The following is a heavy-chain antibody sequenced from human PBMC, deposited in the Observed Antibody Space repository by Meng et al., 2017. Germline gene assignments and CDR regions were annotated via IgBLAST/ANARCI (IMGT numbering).Heavy chain of an antibody. CDR3: ARGGSYYSY. Sequence: GQWVCTRAGLVHPMWHLRLSCAASGFPVRSNDMSWGHQEQGKGLEWVSVIYSGGSKYYADSVKGRFTISRDNSKSTLYLQMNSLRAEDTAVYYCARGGSYYSYWGQGTLVTVSS. CDR2: IYSGGSK. D-gene: IGHD1-26*01. J-gene: IGHJ4*02. CDR1: GFPVRSND. V-gene: IGHV3-53*02.